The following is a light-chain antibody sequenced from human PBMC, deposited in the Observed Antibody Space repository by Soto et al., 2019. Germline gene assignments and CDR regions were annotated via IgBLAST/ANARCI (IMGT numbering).Light chain of an antibody. CDR3: QPYDSSRSGSGV. CDR1: SSNIGAGYD. J-gene: IGLJ1*01. CDR2: GNS. Sequence: QLVLTQPPSVSGAPGQRVTISCTGSSSNIGAGYDVHWYQQLPGTAPKLLIYGNSNRPSGVPDRFSGSKSGTSASLAITGLQAEDEADNYCQPYDSSRSGSGVFGTGTKLTVL. V-gene: IGLV1-40*01.